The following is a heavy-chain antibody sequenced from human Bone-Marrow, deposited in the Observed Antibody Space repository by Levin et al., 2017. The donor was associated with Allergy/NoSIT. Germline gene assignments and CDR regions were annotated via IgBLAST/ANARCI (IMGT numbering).Heavy chain of an antibody. CDR1: GFTFSSYS. J-gene: IGHJ4*02. CDR2: ISSSSSYI. D-gene: IGHD5-18*01. V-gene: IGHV3-21*01. Sequence: KAGGSLRLSCAASGFTFSSYSMNWVRQAPGKGLEWVSSISSSSSYIYYADSVKGRFTISRDNAKNSLYLQMNSLRAEDTAVYYCARDSRGYSYGPSLGYWGQGTLVTVSS. CDR3: ARDSRGYSYGPSLGY.